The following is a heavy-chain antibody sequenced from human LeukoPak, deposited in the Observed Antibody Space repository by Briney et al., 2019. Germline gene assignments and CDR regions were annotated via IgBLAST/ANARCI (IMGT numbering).Heavy chain of an antibody. Sequence: GGSLRLSCAAAGFTFSTYGLHWVRQAPGKVLGWVAFIRYYGSNKYYADSVKGRFTIYRDNSTNTLYLQMNRLRAEDTAVYYCARDQVVPDALSMAVWGKGTTVTISS. CDR1: GFTFSTYG. CDR3: ARDQVVPDALSMAV. CDR2: IRYYGSNK. J-gene: IGHJ6*03. D-gene: IGHD2-2*01. V-gene: IGHV3-30*02.